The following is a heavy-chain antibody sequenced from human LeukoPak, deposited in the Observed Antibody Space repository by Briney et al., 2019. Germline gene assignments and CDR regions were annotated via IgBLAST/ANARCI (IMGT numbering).Heavy chain of an antibody. CDR1: GYTFTGYY. V-gene: IGHV1-2*02. J-gene: IGHJ4*02. D-gene: IGHD5-24*01. CDR3: SRAGDGYINAY. CDR2: INPNNHDT. Sequence: ASVKVSCKASGYTFTGYYMHWVRQAPGQGLEWMGWINPNNHDTNYAQKFQGRVTMTRDTSISTTYLELSRLRSDNTAVYYCSRAGDGYINAYWGQGTLVTVSS.